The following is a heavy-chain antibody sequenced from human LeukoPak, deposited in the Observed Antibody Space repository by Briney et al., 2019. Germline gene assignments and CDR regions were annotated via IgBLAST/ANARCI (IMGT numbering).Heavy chain of an antibody. J-gene: IGHJ6*02. CDR3: ARDQSGSPTSYYYGMDV. CDR2: ISSSSSTI. Sequence: GGSLRLSCAASGFTFSRYWMTWVRQAPGKGLEWVSYISSSSSTIYYADSVKGRFTISRDNAKNSLYLQMNSLRDEDTAVYYCARDQSGSPTSYYYGMDVWGQGTTVTVSS. V-gene: IGHV3-48*02. D-gene: IGHD1-26*01. CDR1: GFTFSRYW.